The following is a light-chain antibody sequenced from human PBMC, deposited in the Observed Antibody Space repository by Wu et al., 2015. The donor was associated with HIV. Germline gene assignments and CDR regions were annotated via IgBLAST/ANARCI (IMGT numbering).Light chain of an antibody. V-gene: IGKV3-11*01. J-gene: IGKJ5*01. CDR3: QQRDNWPLT. CDR1: QRISNN. CDR2: DAS. Sequence: DIVLSQYPGTLSLSPGERAIFSCRASQRISNNDLSWYQQKPGQAPRLLIYDASKRASGIPARFSGSGSGTDFTLTISSLEPEDFAVYYCQQRDNWPLTFGQGTRLEI.